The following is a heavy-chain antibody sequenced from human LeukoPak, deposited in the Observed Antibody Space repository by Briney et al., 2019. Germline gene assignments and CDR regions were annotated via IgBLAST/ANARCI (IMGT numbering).Heavy chain of an antibody. CDR1: GGSISSGDYC. J-gene: IGHJ6*04. Sequence: SQTLSLTCTVSGGSISSGDYCWSWIRQPPGKGLEWIGYIYYSGSTYYNPSLKSRVTISVDTSKNQFSLKLSSVTAADTAVYYCASYGDTEAHYYYYGMDVWGKGTTVTVSS. CDR3: ASYGDTEAHYYYYGMDV. V-gene: IGHV4-30-4*01. CDR2: IYYSGST. D-gene: IGHD4-17*01.